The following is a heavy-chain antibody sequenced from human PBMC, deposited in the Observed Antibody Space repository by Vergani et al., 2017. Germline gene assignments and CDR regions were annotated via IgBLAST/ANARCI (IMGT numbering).Heavy chain of an antibody. J-gene: IGHJ5*02. Sequence: QVQLQESGPGLVKPSETLSLTCTVSGGSISSYYWSWIRQPAGKGLEWIGRIYTSGSTNYNPSLKSRVTMSVDTSKNQFSLKLSSVTAADTAVYYCAREYPYDVVPAAMHWFDPWGQGTLVTVSS. V-gene: IGHV4-4*07. CDR1: GGSISSYY. CDR2: IYTSGST. CDR3: AREYPYDVVPAAMHWFDP. D-gene: IGHD2-2*01.